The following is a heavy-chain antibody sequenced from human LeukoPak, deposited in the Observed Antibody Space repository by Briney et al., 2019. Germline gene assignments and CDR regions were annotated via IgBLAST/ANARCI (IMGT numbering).Heavy chain of an antibody. CDR3: TKGPTGLAFFDF. J-gene: IGHJ4*02. CDR1: GFTFDDYA. CDR2: ISWNSVSI. Sequence: GGSLRLSCAASGFTFDDYAMPWVRQAPGKGLEWVSGISWNSVSIGYADSVKGRFTISRDNAKNSLFLQMNSLRAEDTALYYCTKGPTGLAFFDFWGQGTLVTVSS. V-gene: IGHV3-9*01. D-gene: IGHD2-21*01.